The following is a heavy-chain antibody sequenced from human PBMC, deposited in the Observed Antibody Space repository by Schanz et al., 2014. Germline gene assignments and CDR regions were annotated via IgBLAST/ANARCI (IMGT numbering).Heavy chain of an antibody. CDR2: INPTGGST. V-gene: IGHV1-46*01. Sequence: QVQLVQSGAEVKKPGASVKVYCKASGYTFTTYYLHWVRQAPGQGLEWMGIINPTGGSTTYAEKFLGRVTMTSDTSTSTVYMELSRLRSEDMAVYYCARAAYGGYTSTPLRYWGQGTLVTVSS. J-gene: IGHJ4*02. CDR3: ARAAYGGYTSTPLRY. CDR1: GYTFTTYY. D-gene: IGHD5-12*01.